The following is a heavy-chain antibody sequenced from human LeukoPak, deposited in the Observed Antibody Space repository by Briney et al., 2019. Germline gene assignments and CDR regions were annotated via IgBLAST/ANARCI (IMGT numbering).Heavy chain of an antibody. CDR2: IYHSGST. J-gene: IGHJ6*03. Sequence: SETLSLTCTVSGYSISSGYYWGWIRPPPGKGLAWIGSIYHSGSTYYNPSLKSRVTISVDTSKNQFSLKLSSVTAADTAVYYCARGLLDFYYYYYMDVWGKGTTVTVSS. CDR3: ARGLLDFYYYYYMDV. CDR1: GYSISSGYY. D-gene: IGHD2-15*01. V-gene: IGHV4-38-2*02.